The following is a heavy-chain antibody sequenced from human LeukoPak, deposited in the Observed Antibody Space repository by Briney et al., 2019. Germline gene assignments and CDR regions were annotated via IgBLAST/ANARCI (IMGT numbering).Heavy chain of an antibody. J-gene: IGHJ4*02. CDR1: GFTFSNAW. Sequence: GGSLRLSCAASGFTFSNAWMNWVRQAPGKGLEWVGCIKSKTDGGTTDYAAPVKGRFTISRDDSKNTLYLQMNSLKTEDTAVYYCTTDLSDGSYDYWGRGTLVTVSS. CDR2: IKSKTDGGTT. V-gene: IGHV3-15*07. D-gene: IGHD1-26*01. CDR3: TTDLSDGSYDY.